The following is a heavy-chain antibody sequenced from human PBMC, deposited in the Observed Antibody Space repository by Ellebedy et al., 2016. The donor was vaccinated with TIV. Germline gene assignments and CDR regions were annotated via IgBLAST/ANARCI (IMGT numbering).Heavy chain of an antibody. CDR3: ARDKTWVDTAMED. V-gene: IGHV3-74*01. CDR1: GFTFSSYW. CDR2: INSDGSST. Sequence: LTCAASGFTFSSYWMHWVRQAPGKGLVWVSRINSDGSSTSYADSVKGRFTISRDNAKNTLYLQMNSLRAEDTAVYYCARDKTWVDTAMEDWGQGTLVTVSS. J-gene: IGHJ4*02. D-gene: IGHD5-18*01.